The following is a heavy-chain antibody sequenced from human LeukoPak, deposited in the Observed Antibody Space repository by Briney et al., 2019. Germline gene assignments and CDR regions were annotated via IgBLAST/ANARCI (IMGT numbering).Heavy chain of an antibody. CDR3: ARGTRTTAFDY. J-gene: IGHJ4*02. CDR2: IRYDGSNK. D-gene: IGHD4-17*01. Sequence: GRSLRLSCAASGFTFSSYGMHWVRQAPGKGLEWVAVIRYDGSNKYYADSVKGRFTISRDNSKNTLYLQMNSLRAEDTAVYYCARGTRTTAFDYWGQGTLVTVSS. CDR1: GFTFSSYG. V-gene: IGHV3-33*01.